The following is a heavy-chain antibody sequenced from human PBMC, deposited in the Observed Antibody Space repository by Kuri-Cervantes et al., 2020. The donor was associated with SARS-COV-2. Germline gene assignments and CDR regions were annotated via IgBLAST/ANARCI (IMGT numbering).Heavy chain of an antibody. J-gene: IGHJ6*03. Sequence: LSLTCAASGFTFSSYAMNWVRQAPGKGLEWVSTIPGDGGVTYYADSVQGRFSISRDNSRNTLYLQMNSLRAEDTAVYYCAKDLSPSGRGYYYYMDVWGKGTTVTVSS. CDR3: AKDLSPSGRGYYYYMDV. CDR2: IPGDGGVT. D-gene: IGHD3-10*01. CDR1: GFTFSSYA. V-gene: IGHV3-23*01.